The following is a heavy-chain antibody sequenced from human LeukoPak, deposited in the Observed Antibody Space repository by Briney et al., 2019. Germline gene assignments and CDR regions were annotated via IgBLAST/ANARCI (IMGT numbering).Heavy chain of an antibody. J-gene: IGHJ3*02. CDR1: GGSISSYY. CDR3: AGYIPSGVAGTRSPSDAFDI. CDR2: IYYSGST. D-gene: IGHD6-19*01. V-gene: IGHV4-59*08. Sequence: SETLSLTCTVSGGSISSYYWSWIRQPPGKGLEWIGYIYYSGSTNCNPSLKSRVTISVDTSKNQFSLKLSSVTAADTAVYYCAGYIPSGVAGTRSPSDAFDIWGQGTMVTVSS.